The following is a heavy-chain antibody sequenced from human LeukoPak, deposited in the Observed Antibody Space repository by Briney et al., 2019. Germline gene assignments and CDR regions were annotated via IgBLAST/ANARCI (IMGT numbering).Heavy chain of an antibody. J-gene: IGHJ3*02. CDR3: AICSTMVRGVIITWGAFDI. CDR2: INPNSGAT. CDR1: GYAFTGYS. Sequence: ASVKVSCTASGYAFTGYSMHWVRQAPGQGLEWMGWINPNSGATNYTQKFQGWVTMTRDTSISTAYMELSRLRSDDTGVYYCAICSTMVRGVIITWGAFDIGGQGPMATVSS. V-gene: IGHV1-2*04. D-gene: IGHD3-10*01.